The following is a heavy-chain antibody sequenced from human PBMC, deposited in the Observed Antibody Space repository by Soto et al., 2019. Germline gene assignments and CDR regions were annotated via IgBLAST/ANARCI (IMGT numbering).Heavy chain of an antibody. CDR3: TSWSPGAMVDV. CDR1: GFTFNNAW. J-gene: IGHJ6*02. Sequence: PGGSLRLSCAAAGFTFNNAWMHWVRQAPGKGLEWVGRFKPKTDGGAPDYAAPVKGRFTISRDDSKNMLFLQMSSLKTEDTGIYYCTSWSPGAMVDVWGQGTTVTVSS. V-gene: IGHV3-15*07. CDR2: FKPKTDGGAP. D-gene: IGHD2-2*01.